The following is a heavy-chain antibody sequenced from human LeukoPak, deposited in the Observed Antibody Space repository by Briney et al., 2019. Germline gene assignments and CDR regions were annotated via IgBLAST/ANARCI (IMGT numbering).Heavy chain of an antibody. CDR2: IYYSGST. V-gene: IGHV4-61*01. CDR3: ARVASMVRGVTFYYYGMDV. Sequence: SETLSLTCTVSGGSVSSGSYYWSWIRQPPEKGLEWIGYIYYSGSTNYNPSLKSRVTISVDTSKNQFSLKLSSVTAADTAVYYCARVASMVRGVTFYYYGMDVWGQGTTVTVSS. J-gene: IGHJ6*02. CDR1: GGSVSSGSYY. D-gene: IGHD3-10*01.